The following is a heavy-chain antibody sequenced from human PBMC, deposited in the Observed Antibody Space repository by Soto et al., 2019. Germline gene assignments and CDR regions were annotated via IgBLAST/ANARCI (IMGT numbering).Heavy chain of an antibody. D-gene: IGHD6-13*01. CDR1: GFTFSTYS. CDR3: AKFFSPGTWAFDN. J-gene: IGHJ4*02. V-gene: IGHV3-21*01. CDR2: ISPSGSSI. Sequence: GGSLRLSCAASGFTFSTYSMNWVRQAPGKGLEWVSSISPSGSSIFYADSVKGRFTMSRDNAKDSLYLQMNSLRAEDTALYYCAKFFSPGTWAFDNWGQGNLVTVSS.